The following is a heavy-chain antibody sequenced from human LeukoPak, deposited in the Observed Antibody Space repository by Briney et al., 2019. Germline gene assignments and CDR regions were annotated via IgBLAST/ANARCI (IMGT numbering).Heavy chain of an antibody. J-gene: IGHJ4*02. V-gene: IGHV4-59*08. Sequence: MSSETLSLTCTVSSGSFGSYYWSWIRQPPGKGLEWIGYIYYSGNTNYDPSLKSRVTISVDTSKNQFSLKLSSVTAADTAVYYCARRGSGKYSDYWGQGTLVTVSS. CDR1: SGSFGSYY. CDR2: IYYSGNT. CDR3: ARRGSGKYSDY. D-gene: IGHD3-10*01.